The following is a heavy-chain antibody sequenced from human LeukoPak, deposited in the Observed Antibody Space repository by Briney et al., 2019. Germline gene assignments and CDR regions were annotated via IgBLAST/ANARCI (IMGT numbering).Heavy chain of an antibody. CDR2: IKEEGSEK. D-gene: IGHD2-15*01. J-gene: IGHJ4*02. CDR1: GFTFSGYL. CDR3: ARDSSAAPHSY. Sequence: AGGSLRLSCAASGFTFSGYLMSWVRQAPGKGLEWVANIKEEGSEKYYVDSVKGRFIISRDNAKNSLYLQMNSLRAEDTAVYYCARDSSAAPHSYWGQGTLVTV. V-gene: IGHV3-7*01.